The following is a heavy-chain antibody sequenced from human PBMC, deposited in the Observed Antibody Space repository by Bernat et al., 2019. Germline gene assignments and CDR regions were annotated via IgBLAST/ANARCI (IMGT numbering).Heavy chain of an antibody. J-gene: IGHJ6*03. CDR1: GFTFSSYS. CDR2: ISSSSSYI. V-gene: IGHV3-21*01. D-gene: IGHD5-12*01. CDR3: ARDHNDFIVATINYYYYMDV. Sequence: EVQLVESGGGLVKPGGSLRLSCAASGFTFSSYSMNWVRQAPGKGLEWVSSISSSSSYIYYADSVKGRFTISRDNAKNSLYLQMNSLRAEDTAVYYCARDHNDFIVATINYYYYMDVWGKGTTVTVSS.